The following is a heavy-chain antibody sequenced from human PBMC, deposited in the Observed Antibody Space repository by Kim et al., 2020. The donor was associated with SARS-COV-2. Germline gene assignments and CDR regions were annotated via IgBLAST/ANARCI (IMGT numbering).Heavy chain of an antibody. CDR3: AKDGGVTIFGVVISRSYYYGMDV. Sequence: GGSLRLSCAASGFTFSSYGMHWVRQAPGKGLEWVAVISYDGSNKYYADSVKGRFTISRDNSKNTLYLQMNSLRAEDTAVYYCAKDGGVTIFGVVISRSYYYGMDVWGQGTTVTVSS. J-gene: IGHJ6*02. D-gene: IGHD3-3*01. CDR2: ISYDGSNK. CDR1: GFTFSSYG. V-gene: IGHV3-30*18.